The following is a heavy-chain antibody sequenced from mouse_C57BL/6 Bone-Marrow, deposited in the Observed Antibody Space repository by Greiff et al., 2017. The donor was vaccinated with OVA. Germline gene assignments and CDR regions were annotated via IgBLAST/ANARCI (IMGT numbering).Heavy chain of an antibody. CDR2: IHPNSGST. Sequence: QVQLQQPGAELVKPGASVKLSCKASGYTFTSYWMHWVKQRPGQGLEWIGMIHPNSGSTNYNEKFKSKATLTVDKSSSTAYMQLSSLTSEDSAVYYCAFYDGPYYAMDYWGQGTSVTVSS. CDR3: AFYDGPYYAMDY. J-gene: IGHJ4*01. D-gene: IGHD2-3*01. CDR1: GYTFTSYW. V-gene: IGHV1-64*01.